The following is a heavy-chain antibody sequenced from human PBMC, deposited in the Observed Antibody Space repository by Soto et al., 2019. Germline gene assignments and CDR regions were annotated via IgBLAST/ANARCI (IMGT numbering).Heavy chain of an antibody. D-gene: IGHD3-16*01. Sequence: EVQLVESGGGLVQPGGSLRLSCAASGFTVSSNYMSWVRQAPGKGLEWVSVIYSGGSTYYADSVKGRFTISRANSRSTLYLQMNILRAEDTAVYYCARDLGGLGYFDYWGQGTLVTVSS. CDR2: IYSGGST. CDR3: ARDLGGLGYFDY. J-gene: IGHJ4*02. CDR1: GFTVSSNY. V-gene: IGHV3-66*01.